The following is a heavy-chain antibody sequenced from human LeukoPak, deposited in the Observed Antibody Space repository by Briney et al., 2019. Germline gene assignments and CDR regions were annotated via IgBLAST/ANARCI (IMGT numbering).Heavy chain of an antibody. Sequence: SETLSLTCTVSGGSISSYYWSWLRQPPGKGLEYIGYIYYTGSTNYNPSLKSRVTISLDTSKNQFSLKLSSVTAADTAVYYCARVRWFGELLTYFDYWGQGTLVTVSS. D-gene: IGHD3-10*01. V-gene: IGHV4-59*08. CDR3: ARVRWFGELLTYFDY. J-gene: IGHJ4*02. CDR2: IYYTGST. CDR1: GGSISSYY.